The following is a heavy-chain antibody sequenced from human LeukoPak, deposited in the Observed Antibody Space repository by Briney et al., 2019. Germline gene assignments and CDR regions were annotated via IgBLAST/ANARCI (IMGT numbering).Heavy chain of an antibody. Sequence: ASVKVSCKASGGTFSSYAISWVRQATGQGLEWMGWMNPNSGNTGYAQKFQGRVTMTRNTSISTAYMELSSLRSEDTAVYYCARGYSSSWYDYYYYYMDVWGKGTTVTISS. D-gene: IGHD6-13*01. CDR3: ARGYSSSWYDYYYYYMDV. V-gene: IGHV1-8*02. CDR1: GGTFSSYA. J-gene: IGHJ6*03. CDR2: MNPNSGNT.